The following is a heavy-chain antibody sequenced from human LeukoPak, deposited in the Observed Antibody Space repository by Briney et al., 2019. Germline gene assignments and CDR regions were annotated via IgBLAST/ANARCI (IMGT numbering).Heavy chain of an antibody. V-gene: IGHV4-34*01. J-gene: IGHJ6*04. D-gene: IGHD5-24*01. CDR1: GGSFSGYY. CDR2: INHSGST. Sequence: SETLSLTCAVYGGSFSGYYWSWIRQPPGKGLEWIGEINHSGSTNYNPSLKSRVTISVDTSKNQFSLKLSSVTAADTAVYYCARHRRYYYYGMDVWGKGTTVTVSS. CDR3: ARHRRYYYYGMDV.